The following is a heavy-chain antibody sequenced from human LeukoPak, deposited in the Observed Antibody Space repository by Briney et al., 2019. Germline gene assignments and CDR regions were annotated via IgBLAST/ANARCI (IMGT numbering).Heavy chain of an antibody. J-gene: IGHJ5*02. V-gene: IGHV4-4*08. D-gene: IGHD3-10*01. CDR3: ARDRGISVARGVPSWFDP. CDR2: MYTTGNT. CDR1: GVSFDDYY. Sequence: SETLSLTCAVSGVSFDDYYWSWVRQTPGKGLEWIGRMYTTGNTDYNPSLKSRVTISVDTSKNQFSLKLSSVSAADTAVYYCARDRGISVARGVPSWFDPWGQGTLVTVSS.